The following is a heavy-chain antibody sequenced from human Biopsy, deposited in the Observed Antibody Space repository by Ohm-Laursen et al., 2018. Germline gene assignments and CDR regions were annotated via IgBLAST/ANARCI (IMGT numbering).Heavy chain of an antibody. CDR1: GDSIARYY. CDR3: ARVDRYNFDHYIMDA. D-gene: IGHD1-20*01. CDR2: IYYSGRP. Sequence: SETLSLTCTVSGDSIARYYWTWIRQSPGKGLEWIAYIYYSGRPNYNLSLKGRVVISVDRSRNQLFLKLTSATAADTAIYYCARVDRYNFDHYIMDAWGRGTTVTVSS. J-gene: IGHJ6*02. V-gene: IGHV4-59*01.